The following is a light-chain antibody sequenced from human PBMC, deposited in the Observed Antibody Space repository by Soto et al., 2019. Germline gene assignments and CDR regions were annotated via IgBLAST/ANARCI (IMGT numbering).Light chain of an antibody. J-gene: IGKJ1*01. CDR3: QQYGSSPRT. Sequence: EIVLTQSPGTLSLSPGDRATLSCRASQSVSSNSLAWYQQKPGQAPRLLIYLASIRATGIPDRFSGSGSGTDFTLTINRLEPEDFAVYYCQQYGSSPRTFGQGTKVEVE. CDR2: LAS. CDR1: QSVSSNS. V-gene: IGKV3-20*01.